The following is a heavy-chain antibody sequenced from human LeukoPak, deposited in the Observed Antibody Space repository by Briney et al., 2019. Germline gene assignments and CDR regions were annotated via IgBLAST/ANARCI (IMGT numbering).Heavy chain of an antibody. V-gene: IGHV1-18*01. CDR3: ARDRFGVSDP. Sequence: GASVKVSCKASGYTFTSYDINWVRQATGQGLEWMGWMSAYNGNTNYAQELQGRVTMTTDTSTSTAYMELRSLRSDDTAVYYCARDRFGVSDPWGQGTLVTVSS. CDR1: GYTFTSYD. J-gene: IGHJ5*02. CDR2: MSAYNGNT. D-gene: IGHD3-10*01.